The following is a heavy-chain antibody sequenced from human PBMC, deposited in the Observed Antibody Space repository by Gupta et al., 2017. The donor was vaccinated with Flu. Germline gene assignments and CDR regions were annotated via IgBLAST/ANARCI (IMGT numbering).Heavy chain of an antibody. V-gene: IGHV4-38-2*01. CDR3: ARAPGGGYSYGLRDYYFDY. D-gene: IGHD5-18*01. J-gene: IGHJ4*02. Sequence: QVQLQESGPGLVKPSETLSLTCAVSGYSISSGYYWGWIRQPPGKGLEWIGSIYHSGSTYYNPSLKSRVTISVDTSKNQFSLKLSSVTAADTAVYYCARAPGGGYSYGLRDYYFDYWGQGTLVTVSS. CDR1: GYSISSGYY. CDR2: IYHSGST.